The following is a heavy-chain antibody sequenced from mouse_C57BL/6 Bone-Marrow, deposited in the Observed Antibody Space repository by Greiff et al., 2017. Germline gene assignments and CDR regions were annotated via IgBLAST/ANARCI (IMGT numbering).Heavy chain of an antibody. V-gene: IGHV1-55*01. CDR3: AGSGPGGRSFDY. J-gene: IGHJ2*01. D-gene: IGHD3-1*01. Sequence: QVHVKQPGAELVKPGASVKMSCKASGYTFTSYWITWVKQRPGQGLEWIGDIYPTSGRTNYNEKFKSKAILTVDTSSNTAYMQLSSLTSEDSAVFYGAGSGPGGRSFDYWGQGTTLTVSS. CDR1: GYTFTSYW. CDR2: IYPTSGRT.